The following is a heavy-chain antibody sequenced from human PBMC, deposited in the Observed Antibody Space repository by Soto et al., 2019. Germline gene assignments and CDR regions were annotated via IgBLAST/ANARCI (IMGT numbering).Heavy chain of an antibody. D-gene: IGHD4-17*01. Sequence: QVQLVQSGAEVKKPGSSVRVSCKASGGSFSSYTITWVRQAPGQGLEWMGRIIPILDTSSYAQKFQGRLTITADKSTSTAYMELSSLRSEDSALYFCAKELGLTTVTTPAFDYWGQGTLVTVSS. CDR2: IIPILDTS. CDR1: GGSFSSYT. V-gene: IGHV1-69*08. CDR3: AKELGLTTVTTPAFDY. J-gene: IGHJ4*02.